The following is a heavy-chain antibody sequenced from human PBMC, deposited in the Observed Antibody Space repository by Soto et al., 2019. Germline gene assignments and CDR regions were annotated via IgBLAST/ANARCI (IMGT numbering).Heavy chain of an antibody. V-gene: IGHV3-23*01. CDR2: ISISGDIR. CDR3: AKEPPSRRTANWAER. D-gene: IGHD1-1*01. Sequence: WGARRLSCTASGLDFTTIAMSWIRKGPGKGLEWVSHISISGDIRDCADSVRGRFTISRDNSKNVLFLQMNSLRADDTATYYSAKEPPSRRTANWAERWGKRSMVTVSS. CDR1: GLDFTTIA. J-gene: IGHJ6*04.